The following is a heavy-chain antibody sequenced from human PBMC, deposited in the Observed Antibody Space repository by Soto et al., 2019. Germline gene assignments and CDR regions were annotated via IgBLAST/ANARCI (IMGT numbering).Heavy chain of an antibody. CDR1: GYTFTSYY. D-gene: IGHD3-3*01. CDR2: INPSGGST. Sequence: GASVKVSCKASGYTFTSYYMHWVRQAPGQGLEWMGIINPSGGSTSYAQKFQGRVTMTRDTSTSTVYMELSSLRSEDTAVYYCARAAYERYYDFWSGYPYYYGMDVWGQGTTVTVSS. CDR3: ARAAYERYYDFWSGYPYYYGMDV. V-gene: IGHV1-46*01. J-gene: IGHJ6*02.